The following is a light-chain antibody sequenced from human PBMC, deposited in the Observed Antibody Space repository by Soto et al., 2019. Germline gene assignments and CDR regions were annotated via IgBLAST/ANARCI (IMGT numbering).Light chain of an antibody. Sequence: DIQMTQSPSTLSASVGDRVTITCRASQSISSQLAWYQQKPGKAPKLLIYHASTLESGVPSGFSGSGFGTEFTLTISSLQPDDFATYYCQQYSDYPRTFGQGTRVDI. CDR2: HAS. V-gene: IGKV1-5*01. CDR1: QSISSQ. J-gene: IGKJ1*01. CDR3: QQYSDYPRT.